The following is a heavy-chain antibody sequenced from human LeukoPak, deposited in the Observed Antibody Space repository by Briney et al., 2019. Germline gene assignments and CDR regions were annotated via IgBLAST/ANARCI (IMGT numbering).Heavy chain of an antibody. Sequence: NPSETLSLTCTVSGGSISSYYWSWIRQPPGKGQEWIGYIYYSGSTNYNPSLKSRVTISVDTSKNQFSLKLSSVTAADTAVYYCARDLFLGYCSSTSCPHNWFDPWRQGTLVTVSS. J-gene: IGHJ5*02. V-gene: IGHV4-59*01. CDR3: ARDLFLGYCSSTSCPHNWFDP. D-gene: IGHD2-2*01. CDR2: IYYSGST. CDR1: GGSISSYY.